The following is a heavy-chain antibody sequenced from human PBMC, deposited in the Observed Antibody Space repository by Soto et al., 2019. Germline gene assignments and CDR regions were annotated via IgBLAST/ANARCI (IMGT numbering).Heavy chain of an antibody. Sequence: PSEPMPLTCGVYGVTFSGYYWSWIRPPPGKGLEWIGEINHSGSTNYNPSLKSRVTISVDTSKNQFSLKLSSVTAADTAVYYCARRSGRYYDSSGYYDYWGQGTLVTVSS. CDR1: GVTFSGYY. J-gene: IGHJ4*02. V-gene: IGHV4-34*01. CDR2: INHSGST. D-gene: IGHD3-22*01. CDR3: ARRSGRYYDSSGYYDY.